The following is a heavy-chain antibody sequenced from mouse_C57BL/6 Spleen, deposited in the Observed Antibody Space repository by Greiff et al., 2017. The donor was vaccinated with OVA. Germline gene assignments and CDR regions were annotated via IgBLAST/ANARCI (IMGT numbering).Heavy chain of an antibody. V-gene: IGHV1-64*01. D-gene: IGHD1-1*01. CDR1: GYTFTSYW. CDR3: ARSPYGSSLYWYFDV. Sequence: QVQLQQPGAELVKPGASVKLSCKASGYTFTSYWMHWVKQRPGQGLEWIGMIHPNSGSTNYNEKFKSKATLTVAKSSSTAYMQLSSLTSEDSAVYYCARSPYGSSLYWYFDVWGTGTTVTVSS. J-gene: IGHJ1*03. CDR2: IHPNSGST.